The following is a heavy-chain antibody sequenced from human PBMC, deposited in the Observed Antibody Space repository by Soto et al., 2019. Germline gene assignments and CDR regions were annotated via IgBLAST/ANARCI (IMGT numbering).Heavy chain of an antibody. Sequence: EVQLVESGGGLVQPGGSMRLSCAASGFTFSSDWMSWVRQAPGKGLEMVAIIKQEGSEKYNVDSVKGRFTISRDNAKNSLYLQMNSLRPEDTAVYYCARAGDECWSGYYLFSRSGTDYWGQGTLVTVSS. CDR3: ARAGDECWSGYYLFSRSGTDY. CDR2: IKQEGSEK. J-gene: IGHJ4*02. V-gene: IGHV3-7*05. D-gene: IGHD3-3*01. CDR1: GFTFSSDW.